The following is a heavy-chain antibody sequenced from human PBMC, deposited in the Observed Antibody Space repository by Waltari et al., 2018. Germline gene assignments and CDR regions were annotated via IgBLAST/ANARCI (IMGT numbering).Heavy chain of an antibody. D-gene: IGHD2-15*01. CDR3: ARDRGRGLYLDS. V-gene: IGHV4-4*02. CDR2: IRGTGKP. J-gene: IGHJ4*02. CDR1: GDSMSSTYW. Sequence: QLQLQQSGPGLVKPSESLSLTCAVSGDSMSSTYWWSWVRQPPGKGLEWIGQIRGTGKPNYNPSLDSRVTISIDTSNNHISLMLASVTAADTAVYYCARDRGRGLYLDSWGQGTLVTVSP.